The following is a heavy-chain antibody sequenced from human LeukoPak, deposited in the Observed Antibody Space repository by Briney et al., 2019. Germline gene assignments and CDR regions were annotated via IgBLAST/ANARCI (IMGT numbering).Heavy chain of an antibody. CDR2: ISAYKGNT. Sequence: ASVKVSCKASGYTFTSYGISWVRQAPGQGLEWMGWISAYKGNTNHAQKLQGTVTMTTDTSTSTAYMELRSLRSDDTAVYYCARDHGSYYHPYWFDPWGQGTLVTVSS. D-gene: IGHD1-26*01. CDR3: ARDHGSYYHPYWFDP. J-gene: IGHJ5*02. CDR1: GYTFTSYG. V-gene: IGHV1-18*01.